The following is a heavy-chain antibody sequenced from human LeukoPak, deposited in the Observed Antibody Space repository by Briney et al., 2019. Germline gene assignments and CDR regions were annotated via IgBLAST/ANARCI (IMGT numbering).Heavy chain of an antibody. J-gene: IGHJ4*02. Sequence: SETVSLTCSVSGGSITSYYWSWIRQPPGKGLEWIGHVSDGGRTNYSPSLRSLVSISVDTSKNQFSLKRNSVTAADTAVYFCARASTTFDDWGQGTLVTVSS. CDR1: GGSITSYY. D-gene: IGHD1-14*01. CDR2: VSDGGRT. V-gene: IGHV4-59*01. CDR3: ARASTTFDD.